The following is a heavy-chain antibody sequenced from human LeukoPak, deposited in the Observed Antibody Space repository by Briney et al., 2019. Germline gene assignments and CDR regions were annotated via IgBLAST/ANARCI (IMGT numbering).Heavy chain of an antibody. V-gene: IGHV1-18*01. J-gene: IGHJ5*01. CDR3: ARKNYYDSSGSWFDS. D-gene: IGHD3-22*01. Sequence: ASVKVSCKASGYTFTSYGISWVRQAPGQGLEWMGWISAYNGNTNYAQKLQGRVTMTTDTSTSTAYMELRSLRSDDTAVYYCARKNYYDSSGSWFDSWGQGTLVTVSS. CDR2: ISAYNGNT. CDR1: GYTFTSYG.